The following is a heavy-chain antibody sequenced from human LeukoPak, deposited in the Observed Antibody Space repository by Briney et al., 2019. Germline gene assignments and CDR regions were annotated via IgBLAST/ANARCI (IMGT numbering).Heavy chain of an antibody. V-gene: IGHV1-8*01. CDR3: ARGAVIPATMGYYGMDV. J-gene: IGHJ6*02. CDR1: GYTFTNYD. Sequence: ASVKVSCKASGYTFTNYDINWVRQATGQGLEWMGWMNPNGGYTGYAQKFQGRFTMTRNTSISTAYMELSSLRSEDTAVYYCARGAVIPATMGYYGMDVWGQGTTVSVSS. D-gene: IGHD2-2*01. CDR2: MNPNGGYT.